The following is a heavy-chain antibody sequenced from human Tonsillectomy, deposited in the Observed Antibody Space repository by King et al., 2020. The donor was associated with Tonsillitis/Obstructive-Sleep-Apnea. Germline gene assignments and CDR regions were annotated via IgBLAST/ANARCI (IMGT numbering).Heavy chain of an antibody. V-gene: IGHV3-30*18. Sequence: QLVQSGGGVVQPGRSLRLSCAASGFTFSSYAMHWVRQAPGTGLEWVAVISFHGSKKYYADSVKGRFTISRDNSKNTLYLQLNSLRAEDTAVYYCAKDGEWLQLSTHIDYWGQGALVTVSS. CDR1: GFTFSSYA. CDR2: ISFHGSKK. D-gene: IGHD5-24*01. J-gene: IGHJ4*02. CDR3: AKDGEWLQLSTHIDY.